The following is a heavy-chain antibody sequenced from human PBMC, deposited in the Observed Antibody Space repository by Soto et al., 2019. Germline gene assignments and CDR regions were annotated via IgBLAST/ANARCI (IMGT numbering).Heavy chain of an antibody. V-gene: IGHV3-9*01. CDR1: GFTFDDYA. CDR3: ANLPLYGAGFDC. J-gene: IGHJ4*02. CDR2: ISGNGAAT. D-gene: IGHD3-10*01. Sequence: EAQLVESGGGLVQPGRSLRLSCVASGFTFDDYAIHWVRQAPGKGLEWVSGISGNGAATGYADSVKGRFTISRDNAKNSLYPQMSRLRTEDTAIYYCANLPLYGAGFDCWGQGTLVTVSS.